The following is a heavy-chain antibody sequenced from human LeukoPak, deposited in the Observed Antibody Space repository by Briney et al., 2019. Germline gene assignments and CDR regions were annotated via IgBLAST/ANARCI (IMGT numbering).Heavy chain of an antibody. Sequence: SETLSLTCTVSGGSISSSSYYWGWIRQPPGKGLEWIGSIYYSGSTNYNPSLKSRVTMSVDTSKNQFSLKLSSVTAADTAVYYCARDLLYYYDSSGYSDAFDIWGQGTMVTVSS. J-gene: IGHJ3*02. D-gene: IGHD3-22*01. CDR2: IYYSGST. CDR3: ARDLLYYYDSSGYSDAFDI. CDR1: GGSISSSSYY. V-gene: IGHV4-39*07.